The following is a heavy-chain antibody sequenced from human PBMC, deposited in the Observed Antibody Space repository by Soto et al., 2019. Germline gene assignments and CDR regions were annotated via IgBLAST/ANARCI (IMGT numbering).Heavy chain of an antibody. CDR1: GGSIGSYH. D-gene: IGHD2-21*01. J-gene: IGHJ4*02. CDR2: FYISGSS. V-gene: IGHV4-4*07. Sequence: QVQLQESGPGLVKPSETLSLTCSVSGGSIGSYHWSWIRQPAGKGLEWIGRFYISGSSDYNPSLKSRVTMSADTSKSQFSLQLTSVTVADRAVYYCVRGGARDSWRADHWGQGTLVTVSS. CDR3: VRGGARDSWRADH.